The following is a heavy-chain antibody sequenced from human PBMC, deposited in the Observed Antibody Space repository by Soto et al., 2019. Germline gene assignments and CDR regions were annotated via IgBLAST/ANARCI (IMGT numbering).Heavy chain of an antibody. CDR1: GFTFNTYS. Sequence: GGSLRLSCEASGFTFNTYSMHWVRQPPGKGLEWLAAIWYDGTQKYYADSVKGRFIISRDNSKKTLYLEMNSLRAEDTAVYYCARAGGTTVTGLWHFDSWGQGTLVTVSS. CDR3: ARAGGTTVTGLWHFDS. J-gene: IGHJ4*02. D-gene: IGHD4-17*01. CDR2: IWYDGTQK. V-gene: IGHV3-33*01.